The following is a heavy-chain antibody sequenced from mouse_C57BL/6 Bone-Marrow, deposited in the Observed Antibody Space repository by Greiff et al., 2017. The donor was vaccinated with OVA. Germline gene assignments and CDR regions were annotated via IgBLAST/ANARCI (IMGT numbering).Heavy chain of an antibody. V-gene: IGHV1-55*01. CDR1: GYTFTSYW. J-gene: IGHJ3*01. Sequence: QVQLQQPGAELVKPGALVKMSCKASGYTFTSYWITWVKQRPGQGLEWIGDIYPGSGSTNYNEKFKSKATLTVDTSSSTAYMQLSSLTSEDSAVYYCARSKEGKGLAYWGQGTLVTVSA. CDR2: IYPGSGST. CDR3: ARSKEGKGLAY.